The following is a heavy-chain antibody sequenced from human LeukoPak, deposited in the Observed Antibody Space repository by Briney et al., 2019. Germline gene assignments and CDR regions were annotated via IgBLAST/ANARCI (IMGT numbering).Heavy chain of an antibody. J-gene: IGHJ1*01. Sequence: GRSLRLSCAASGFTFSSYGMHWVRQAPGKGLEWVAVISYDGSNKYYADSVKGRFTISRDNSKNTLYLQMNSLRDEDTALYYCAIMHGYYDGSGYWVQWGQGTLVTVSS. CDR1: GFTFSSYG. D-gene: IGHD3-22*01. CDR3: AIMHGYYDGSGYWVQ. V-gene: IGHV3-30*03. CDR2: ISYDGSNK.